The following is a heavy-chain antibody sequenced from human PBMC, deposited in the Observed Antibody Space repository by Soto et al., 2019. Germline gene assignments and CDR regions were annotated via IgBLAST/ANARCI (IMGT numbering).Heavy chain of an antibody. CDR3: ARHESGYTTYYYYYGMDV. J-gene: IGHJ6*02. CDR2: IYYSGST. Sequence: SETLSLTCTVSGGSISSSSYYWGWIRQPPGKGLEWIGSIYYSGSTYYNPSLKSRVTISVDTSKNQFSLKLSSVTAADTAVYYCARHESGYTTYYYYYGMDVWGQGTTVTVSS. D-gene: IGHD3-3*01. CDR1: GGSISSSSYY. V-gene: IGHV4-39*01.